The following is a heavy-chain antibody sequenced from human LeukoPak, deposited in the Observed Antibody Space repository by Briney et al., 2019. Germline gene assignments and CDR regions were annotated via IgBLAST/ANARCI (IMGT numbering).Heavy chain of an antibody. D-gene: IGHD5-24*01. CDR3: AREGRWLQLRTFDY. Sequence: SVKVSCKASGGTFSSYAISWVRQAPGQGLEWMGGIIPIFGTANYAQKFQGRVTITADKSTSTAYMELSSLRSEDTAVYYCAREGRWLQLRTFDYWGQGTLVTVSS. CDR2: IIPIFGTA. CDR1: GGTFSSYA. V-gene: IGHV1-69*06. J-gene: IGHJ4*02.